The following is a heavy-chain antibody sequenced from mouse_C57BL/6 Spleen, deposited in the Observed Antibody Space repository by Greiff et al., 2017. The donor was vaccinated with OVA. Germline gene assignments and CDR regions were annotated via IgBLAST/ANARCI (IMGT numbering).Heavy chain of an antibody. CDR3: ARASNWDRFDY. J-gene: IGHJ2*01. D-gene: IGHD4-1*01. V-gene: IGHV5-16*01. CDR2: INYDGSST. CDR1: GFTFSDYY. Sequence: EVQVVESEGGLVQPGSSMKLSCTASGFTFSDYYMAWVRQVPEKGLEWVANINYDGSSTYYLDSLKSRFIISRDNAKNILYLQMSSLKSEDTATYYCARASNWDRFDYWGQGTTLTVSS.